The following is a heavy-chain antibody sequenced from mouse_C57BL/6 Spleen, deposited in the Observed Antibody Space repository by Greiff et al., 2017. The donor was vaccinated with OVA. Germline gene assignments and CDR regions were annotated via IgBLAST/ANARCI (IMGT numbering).Heavy chain of an antibody. J-gene: IGHJ2*01. D-gene: IGHD4-1*02. V-gene: IGHV5-12*01. Sequence: EVKLQESGGGLVQPGGSLKLSCAASGFTFSDYYMYWVRQTPEKRLEWVAYISNGGGSTYYPDTVKGRFTISRDNAKNTLYLQMSRLKSEDTAMYYCASLNWDGYYFDYWGQGTTLTVSS. CDR2: ISNGGGST. CDR3: ASLNWDGYYFDY. CDR1: GFTFSDYY.